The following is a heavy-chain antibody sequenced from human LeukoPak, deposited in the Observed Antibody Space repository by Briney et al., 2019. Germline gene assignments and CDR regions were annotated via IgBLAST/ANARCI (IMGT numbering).Heavy chain of an antibody. J-gene: IGHJ4*02. CDR2: VSHEGSSK. CDR3: AKTTGGWPRFSDH. CDR1: GYPFSGSD. D-gene: IGHD6-19*01. V-gene: IGHV3-30*18. Sequence: GGSLRLSCAASGYPFSGSDIHWVRQAPGKGLERVAFVSHEGSSKFYAESVKGRFGISRDNSKSTTYLQMNGLRPDDTAVYYCAKTTGGWPRFSDHWGQGTLVAVSS.